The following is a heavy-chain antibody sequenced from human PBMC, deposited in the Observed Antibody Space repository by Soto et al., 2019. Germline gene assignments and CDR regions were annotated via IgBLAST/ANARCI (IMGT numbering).Heavy chain of an antibody. CDR1: GGTFSRYA. D-gene: IGHD3-10*01. J-gene: IGHJ6*02. Sequence: ASVKVSCKASGGTFSRYAISWVRQAPGQGLEWMGGIIPISGTANYAQKFRGRVTITADKYTSVAYMELSSLRSDDTAVYYCARLAAKMVRGVIIYYYNAMDVWGLGTSVTVSS. V-gene: IGHV1-69*06. CDR2: IIPISGTA. CDR3: ARLAAKMVRGVIIYYYNAMDV.